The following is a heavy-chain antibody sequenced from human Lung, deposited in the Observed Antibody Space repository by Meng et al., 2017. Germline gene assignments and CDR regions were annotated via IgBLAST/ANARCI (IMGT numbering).Heavy chain of an antibody. CDR1: GWSFSDYY. V-gene: IGHV4-34*01. Sequence: QLQLQRWGAGLLKPSETLSLTCVDSGWSFSDYYWSWIRQPPGKGLEWIGEINHSGSTNYNPSLESRATISVDTSQNNLSLKLSSVTAADSAVYYCARGPTTMAHDFDYWGQGTLVTVSS. CDR3: ARGPTTMAHDFDY. J-gene: IGHJ4*02. D-gene: IGHD4-11*01. CDR2: INHSGST.